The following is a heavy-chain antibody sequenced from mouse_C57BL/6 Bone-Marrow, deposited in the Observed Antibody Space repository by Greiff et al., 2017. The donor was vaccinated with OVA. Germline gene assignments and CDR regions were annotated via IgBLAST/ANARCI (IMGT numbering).Heavy chain of an antibody. V-gene: IGHV1-47*01. Sequence: VQLQESGAELVKPGASVKMSCKASGYTFTTYPIEWMKQNHGKSLEWIGNFHPYNDDTKYNEKFKGKATLTVEKSSSTVYLELSRLTSDDSAVYYCARLGYDGYYWFAYWGQGTLVTVSA. CDR3: ARLGYDGYYWFAY. J-gene: IGHJ3*01. D-gene: IGHD2-3*01. CDR2: FHPYNDDT. CDR1: GYTFTTYP.